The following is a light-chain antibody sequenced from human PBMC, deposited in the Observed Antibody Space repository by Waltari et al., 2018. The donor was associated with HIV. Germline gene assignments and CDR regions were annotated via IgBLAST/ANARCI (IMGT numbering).Light chain of an antibody. V-gene: IGLV2-14*03. Sequence: QSALTPPASVPGSPGQPITISGTGTSSDVGGYNYFSWYQQHTGKAPKLMVYDVTNRPSGVSNRFSGSTSGNTAFLTISGLQAEDEADYYCSSYTTSRTVVFGGGTKLTVL. CDR3: SSYTTSRTVV. CDR2: DVT. CDR1: SSDVGGYNY. J-gene: IGLJ2*01.